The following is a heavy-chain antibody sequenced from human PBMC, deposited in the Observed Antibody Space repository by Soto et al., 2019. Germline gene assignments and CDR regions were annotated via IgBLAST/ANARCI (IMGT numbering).Heavy chain of an antibody. CDR3: ARVGGTSSMDV. Sequence: ASVKVSCKASGGNFRRYAISWVRQAPGQGLEWMGWINPNSGGTNYAQKFQGRVTMTRDTSISTAYMELSRLRSDDTAVYYCARVGGTSSMDVWGQGTTVTVSS. V-gene: IGHV1-2*02. J-gene: IGHJ6*02. CDR2: INPNSGGT. CDR1: GGNFRRYA. D-gene: IGHD1-1*01.